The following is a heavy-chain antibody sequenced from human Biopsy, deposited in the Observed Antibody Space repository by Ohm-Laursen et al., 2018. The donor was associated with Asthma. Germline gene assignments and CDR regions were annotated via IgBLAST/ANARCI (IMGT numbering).Heavy chain of an antibody. CDR1: GFSFNSYG. J-gene: IGHJ3*02. V-gene: IGHV3-30*18. CDR2: MSFDGRQT. CDR3: AKERYYDFWSGYPI. Sequence: SLRLSCTASGFSFNSYGMHWVRQAPGKGLGWVAVMSFDGRQTYYADSVKGRFTISRDNSKNTLYLQMNSLRAEDTAVYYCAKERYYDFWSGYPIWGQGTMVTVSS. D-gene: IGHD3-3*01.